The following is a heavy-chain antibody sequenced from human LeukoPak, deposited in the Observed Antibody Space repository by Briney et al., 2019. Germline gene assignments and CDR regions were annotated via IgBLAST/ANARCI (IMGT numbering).Heavy chain of an antibody. J-gene: IGHJ6*02. V-gene: IGHV1-8*01. D-gene: IGHD2-2*02. CDR2: MNPNSGNT. Sequence: ASVKVSCKASGYTFTSYDINWVRQATGQGLEWMGWMNPNSGNTGYAQKFQGRVTMTRNTSISTAYMELSSLRSEDTAVYYCARVQAVGVPIAIDAYYDYGMDVWGQGTTVTVSS. CDR1: GYTFTSYD. CDR3: ARVQAVGVPIAIDAYYDYGMDV.